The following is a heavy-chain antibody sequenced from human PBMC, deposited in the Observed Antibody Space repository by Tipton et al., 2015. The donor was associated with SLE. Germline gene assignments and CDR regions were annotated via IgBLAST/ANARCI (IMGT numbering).Heavy chain of an antibody. J-gene: IGHJ2*01. CDR2: ITSGSNI. CDR3: ARGGWYFDL. Sequence: SLRLSCAASGFTFSDYYMSWIRQAPGKGLEWVSYITSGSNIYYADSVKGRFTISRGNAKNSLYLQMNSLRAEDTAVYYCARGGWYFDLWGRGTLVTVSS. D-gene: IGHD3-16*01. CDR1: GFTFSDYY. V-gene: IGHV3-11*01.